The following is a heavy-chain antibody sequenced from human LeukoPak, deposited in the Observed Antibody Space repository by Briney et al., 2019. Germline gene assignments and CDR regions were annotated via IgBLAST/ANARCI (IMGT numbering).Heavy chain of an antibody. Sequence: PGGSLRLSCAASGFTFSSYWMSWVRQAPGKGLEWVANIKQDGSEKYYVDSVKGRFTISRDNAKNSLYLQMNSLRAGDTAVYYCASRDGYLKNSPEGFDYWGQGTLVTVSS. CDR2: IKQDGSEK. CDR3: ASRDGYLKNSPEGFDY. V-gene: IGHV3-7*01. D-gene: IGHD5-24*01. CDR1: GFTFSSYW. J-gene: IGHJ4*02.